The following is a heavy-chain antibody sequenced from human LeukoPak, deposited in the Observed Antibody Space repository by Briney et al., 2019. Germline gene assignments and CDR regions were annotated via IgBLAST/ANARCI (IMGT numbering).Heavy chain of an antibody. CDR3: ANRDSYYYDSSGYTFDY. J-gene: IGHJ4*02. CDR2: ISGSGGST. Sequence: PGGSLRLSCAASGFTFDDYAMHWVRQAPGKGLEWVSAISGSGGSTYYADSVKGRFTISRDNSKNTLYLQMNSLRAEDTAVYYCANRDSYYYDSSGYTFDYWGQGTLVTVSS. D-gene: IGHD3-22*01. CDR1: GFTFDDYA. V-gene: IGHV3-23*01.